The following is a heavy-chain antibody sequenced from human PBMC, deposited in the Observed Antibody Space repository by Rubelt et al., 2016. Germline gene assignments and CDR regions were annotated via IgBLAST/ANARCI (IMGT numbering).Heavy chain of an antibody. Sequence: QVQLVQSGAEVKKPGASVKVSCKASGYTFTSYYMHWVRQAPGQGLEWMGIINPSGGSTSYAQKFQGRVTMTTDTSTSTAYMELRSLGSDDTAVYYCARERDDYGDYWGQGTLVTVSS. J-gene: IGHJ4*02. CDR2: INPSGGST. CDR3: ARERDDYGDY. D-gene: IGHD5-24*01. CDR1: GYTFTSYY. V-gene: IGHV1-46*01.